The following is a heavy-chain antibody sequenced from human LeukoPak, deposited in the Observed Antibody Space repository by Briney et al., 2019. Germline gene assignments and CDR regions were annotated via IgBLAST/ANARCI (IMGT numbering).Heavy chain of an antibody. CDR1: GYTFTSYD. CDR2: TNPNSGNT. J-gene: IGHJ5*02. CDR3: ARGRFPLYCGGDCYRAGWFDP. V-gene: IGHV1-8*01. Sequence: ASVKVSCKASGYTFTSYDINWVRRAAGQGLEWMGWTNPNSGNTGYAQKFQGRVTMTRNTSISTAYMELSSLRSEDTAVYYCARGRFPLYCGGDCYRAGWFDPWGQGTLVTVSS. D-gene: IGHD2-21*01.